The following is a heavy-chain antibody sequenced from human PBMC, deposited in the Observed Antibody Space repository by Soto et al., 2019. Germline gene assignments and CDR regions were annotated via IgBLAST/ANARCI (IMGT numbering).Heavy chain of an antibody. Sequence: QVQLQESSPGLVKPSGTLSLTCAVSGGSISSDYWWTWVRQPPGKGLEWIAEMYHSGSTNYNPSLKSRVTISVDKSKNQISLKLSSVTAADTAVYYCARVLSSGWSRFDYWGQGTLVTVSS. V-gene: IGHV4-4*02. J-gene: IGHJ4*02. CDR1: GGSISSDYW. D-gene: IGHD6-19*01. CDR3: ARVLSSGWSRFDY. CDR2: MYHSGST.